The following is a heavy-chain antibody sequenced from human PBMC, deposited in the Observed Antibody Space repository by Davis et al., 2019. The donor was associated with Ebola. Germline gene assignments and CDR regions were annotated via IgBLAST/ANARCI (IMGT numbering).Heavy chain of an antibody. J-gene: IGHJ4*02. CDR2: ISYDGSNK. CDR1: GFTFSSYG. CDR3: AKDPGGAGYCSSTSCWGGDY. D-gene: IGHD2-2*01. V-gene: IGHV3-30*18. Sequence: GESLKISCAASGFTFSSYGMHWVRQAPGKGLEWVAVISYDGSNKYYADSVKGRFTISRDNSKNTLYLQMNSLRAEDTAVYYCAKDPGGAGYCSSTSCWGGDYWGQGTLVTVSS.